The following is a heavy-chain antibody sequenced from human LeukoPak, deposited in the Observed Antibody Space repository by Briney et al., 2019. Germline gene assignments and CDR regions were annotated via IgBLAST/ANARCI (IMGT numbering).Heavy chain of an antibody. J-gene: IGHJ6*03. CDR3: ARGVQVRGGSTFVYQYYYMDV. D-gene: IGHD3-10*01. CDR1: GYSISSGYY. V-gene: IGHV4-38-2*01. CDR2: IYHSGST. Sequence: SETLSLTCAVSGYSISSGYYWGWIRQPPGKGLEWVGSIYHSGSTYYNPSLKSRVTISVDTSKNQFSLKLSSVTAADTAVYYCARGVQVRGGSTFVYQYYYMDVWGRGTTVTVSS.